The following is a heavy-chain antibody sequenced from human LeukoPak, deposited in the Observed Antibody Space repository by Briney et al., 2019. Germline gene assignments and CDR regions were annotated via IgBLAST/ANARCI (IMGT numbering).Heavy chain of an antibody. CDR2: IIPIFGTA. D-gene: IGHD6-19*01. CDR3: ARGLRYSSGWYFDY. V-gene: IGHV1-69*05. J-gene: IGHJ4*02. Sequence: SVKVSCKASGGTFSSYAISWVRQAPGQGLEWMGRIIPIFGTANYAQKFQGRVTMTTDTSTSTAYMELRSLRSDDTAVYYCARGLRYSSGWYFDYWGQGTLVTVSS. CDR1: GGTFSSYA.